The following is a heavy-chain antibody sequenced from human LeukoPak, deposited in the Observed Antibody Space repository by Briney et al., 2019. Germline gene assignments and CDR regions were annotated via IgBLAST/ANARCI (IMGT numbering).Heavy chain of an antibody. Sequence: PGGSLRLSCAASGLTSSSYWMSWVRQAPGKGLEWVAIIKEDGSEKYYVDSVEGRFTISRDNAKNSLYLQMDSLRAEDTAVYYCARDRGSEGGIDYWGQGTLVTVSS. CDR2: IKEDGSEK. CDR1: GLTSSSYW. D-gene: IGHD2-15*01. CDR3: ARDRGSEGGIDY. J-gene: IGHJ4*02. V-gene: IGHV3-7*05.